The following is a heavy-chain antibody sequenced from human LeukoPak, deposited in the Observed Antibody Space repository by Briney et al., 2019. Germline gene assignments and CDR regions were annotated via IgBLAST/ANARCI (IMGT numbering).Heavy chain of an antibody. D-gene: IGHD6-19*01. CDR1: GFNFRTYT. CDR2: ISRSGSYI. V-gene: IGHV3-21*01. Sequence: PGGSLRLSCAASGFNFRTYTMNWVRQAPGRGLEWVSSISRSGSYIYYADSVKGRFTISKDNNKNLLYLEMNSLRAEDRAVYYCARDGYISGWDFDYWGQGTLVTVSS. J-gene: IGHJ4*02. CDR3: ARDGYISGWDFDY.